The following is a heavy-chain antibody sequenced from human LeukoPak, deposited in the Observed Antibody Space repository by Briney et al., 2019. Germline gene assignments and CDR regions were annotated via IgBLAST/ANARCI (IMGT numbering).Heavy chain of an antibody. CDR2: INPNSGGT. V-gene: IGHV1-2*02. CDR1: GYTFTGYY. D-gene: IGHD5-18*01. J-gene: IGHJ6*03. Sequence: GASVKVSCKASGYTFTGYYMHWVRQAPGQGLEWMGWINPNSGGTNYAQKFQGRVTMTRDTSISTAYMELSRLRSDDTAVYYCAREGYSYGLYYYYMDVWGKGTTVTVSS. CDR3: AREGYSYGLYYYYMDV.